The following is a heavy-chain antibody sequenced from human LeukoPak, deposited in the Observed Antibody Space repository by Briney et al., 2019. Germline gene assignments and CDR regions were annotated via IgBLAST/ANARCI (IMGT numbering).Heavy chain of an antibody. Sequence: PSETESLTCTVSGGSISSYYWSWIRQPPGKGLEWIGYIYYIGSTNYNPSLKSRVTTSVDTTKNQVSLNLTSVTAADTAVYYCAGATEMATIGNDAFDIGGQETVVTVSS. J-gene: IGHJ3*02. CDR1: GGSISSYY. CDR2: IYYIGST. CDR3: AGATEMATIGNDAFDI. D-gene: IGHD5-24*01. V-gene: IGHV4-59*01.